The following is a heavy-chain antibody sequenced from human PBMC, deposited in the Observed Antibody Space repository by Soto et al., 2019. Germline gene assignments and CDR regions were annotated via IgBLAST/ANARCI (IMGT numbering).Heavy chain of an antibody. CDR3: ARIVYRGDSNWFDP. J-gene: IGHJ5*02. Sequence: SGPTLVNPTETLTLTCTVSGFSLSNARMGVSWIRQPPGKALEWLAHIFSNDEKSYSTSLKSRLTISKDTSKSQVVLTMTNMDPVDTATYYCARIVYRGDSNWFDPWGQGTLVTVSS. CDR1: GFSLSNARMG. V-gene: IGHV2-26*01. D-gene: IGHD2-21*02. CDR2: IFSNDEK.